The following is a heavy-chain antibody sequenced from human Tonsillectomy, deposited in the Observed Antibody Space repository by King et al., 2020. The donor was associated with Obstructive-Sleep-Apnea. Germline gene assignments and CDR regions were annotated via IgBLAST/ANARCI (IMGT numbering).Heavy chain of an antibody. CDR2: SWYDESRT. CDR3: ARDLAMRRGDPPDNWLDF. D-gene: IGHD3-10*01. Sequence: VQLVESGGGVVQPGRSLRLSCAASGFTFSAYSMHWVRQAPGKGLEWVAVSWYDESRTEYGDSVKGRFIISRDNSKSMVYLQMSSLRADDTAIYFCARDLAMRRGDPPDNWLDFWGQGTLVTVSS. CDR1: GFTFSAYS. J-gene: IGHJ5*01. V-gene: IGHV3-33*01.